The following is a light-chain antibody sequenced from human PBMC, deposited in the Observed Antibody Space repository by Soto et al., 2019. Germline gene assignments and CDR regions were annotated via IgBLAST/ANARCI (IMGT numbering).Light chain of an antibody. J-gene: IGKJ2*01. Sequence: EIVVTQSPGTLSLSPGERATLSCRASQSVSSSYLAWYQHKPGQAPRLLIYGASSRATGIPDRFSGSGSGTDFTLTISRLEPEDCAVYFCQHYGSSAYTFGPGTELEIK. CDR1: QSVSSSY. CDR3: QHYGSSAYT. V-gene: IGKV3-20*01. CDR2: GAS.